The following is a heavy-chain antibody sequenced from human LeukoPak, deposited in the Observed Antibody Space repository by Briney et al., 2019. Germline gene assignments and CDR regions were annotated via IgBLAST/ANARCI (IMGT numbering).Heavy chain of an antibody. Sequence: PSETLSLTCTVSGGSINTYYWSWIRQPAGKGLEWIGRIYTSGSTNYNPSLKSRVTMSVDTSKNQFSLKLSSVTAADTAMYYCARDTDYGDRFDYWGQGTLVTVSS. CDR1: GGSINTYY. D-gene: IGHD4-17*01. CDR3: ARDTDYGDRFDY. CDR2: IYTSGST. J-gene: IGHJ4*02. V-gene: IGHV4-4*07.